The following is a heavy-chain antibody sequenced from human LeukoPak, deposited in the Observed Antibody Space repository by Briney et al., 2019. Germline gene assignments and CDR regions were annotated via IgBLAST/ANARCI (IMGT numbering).Heavy chain of an antibody. V-gene: IGHV5-10-1*01. D-gene: IGHD4-17*01. CDR2: IDPSDSYT. CDR1: GYSFTSYW. CDR3: ARRSTVTNAFDI. J-gene: IGHJ3*02. Sequence: PRESLKVSCKGSGYSFTSYWISWVRQMPGKGLEWMGRIDPSDSYTNYSPSFQGHVTISADKSISTAYLQWSSLKASDTAMYYCARRSTVTNAFDIWGQGTMVTVSS.